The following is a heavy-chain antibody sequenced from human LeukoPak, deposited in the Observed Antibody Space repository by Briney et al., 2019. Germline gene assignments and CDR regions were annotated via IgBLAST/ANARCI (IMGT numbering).Heavy chain of an antibody. V-gene: IGHV3-30*03. J-gene: IGHJ4*02. Sequence: GGSLRLSCAASGFTFSSYGMHWVRQAPGKGLEWVAVISYDGSNKYYADSVKGRFTISRDNSKNTLYLQMNSLRAEDTAVYYCARDLNYSGNHGPGSYWGQGTLVTVSS. CDR3: ARDLNYSGNHGPGSY. D-gene: IGHD1-26*01. CDR1: GFTFSSYG. CDR2: ISYDGSNK.